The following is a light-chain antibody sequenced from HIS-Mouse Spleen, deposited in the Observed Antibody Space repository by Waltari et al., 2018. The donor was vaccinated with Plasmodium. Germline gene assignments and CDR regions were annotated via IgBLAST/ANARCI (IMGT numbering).Light chain of an antibody. CDR3: QSADSSGTYWV. J-gene: IGLJ3*02. CDR2: KDR. CDR1: ALPKQY. V-gene: IGLV3-25*03. Sequence: SYELTQPPSVSVSPGQTARITCSGDALPKQYAYWYQQKPCQAPVLVIYKDRERPSGLPERFSGSSSGTTVTLTISGVQAEDEADYYCQSADSSGTYWVFGGGTKLTVL.